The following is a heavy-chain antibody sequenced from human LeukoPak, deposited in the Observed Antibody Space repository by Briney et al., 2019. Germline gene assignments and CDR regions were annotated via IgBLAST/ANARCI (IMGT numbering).Heavy chain of an antibody. CDR1: GYTFTGYY. CDR3: ASGRDIVGATTGAGYFDY. D-gene: IGHD1-26*01. V-gene: IGHV1-2*02. Sequence: ASVKVSCKASGYTFTGYYMHWVRQAPGQXXXWMGWINPNSGGTNYAQKFQGRVTMTRDTSISTAYMELSRLRSDDTAVYYCASGRDIVGATTGAGYFDYWGQGTLVTVSS. J-gene: IGHJ4*02. CDR2: INPNSGGT.